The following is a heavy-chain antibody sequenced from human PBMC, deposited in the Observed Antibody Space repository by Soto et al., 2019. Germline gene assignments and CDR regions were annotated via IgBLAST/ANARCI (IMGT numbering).Heavy chain of an antibody. D-gene: IGHD7-27*01. CDR2: FSTYNGNT. CDR3: ARGLGTNGLDV. J-gene: IGHJ6*02. CDR1: GYKFTTYG. V-gene: IGHV1-18*04. Sequence: QVQLLQSGAEVKKPGASVKVSCKASGYKFTTYGITWVRQAPGQGLEWLGGFSTYNGNTDYAQNLQDRVTMTTETSTSTAYLEVRSLTSDDTAVYFCARGLGTNGLDVWGQGTTVTVSS.